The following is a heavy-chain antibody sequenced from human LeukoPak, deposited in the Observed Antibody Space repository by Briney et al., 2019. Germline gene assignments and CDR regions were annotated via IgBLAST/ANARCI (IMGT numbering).Heavy chain of an antibody. J-gene: IGHJ4*02. Sequence: GGSLRLSCAASGFTFSSYGMSWVRQAPGKGLEWVSTISGSGYNTYYADSVKGRFSISRDNSANTLFLQMNRLGAEDTAVYYCVKHSGSYFIHHIDSWGQGSLVTVSS. CDR2: ISGSGYNT. CDR3: VKHSGSYFIHHIDS. D-gene: IGHD3-10*01. CDR1: GFTFSSYG. V-gene: IGHV3-23*01.